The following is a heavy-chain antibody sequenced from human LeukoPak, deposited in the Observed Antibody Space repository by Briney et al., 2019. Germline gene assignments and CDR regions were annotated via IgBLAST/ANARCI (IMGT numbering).Heavy chain of an antibody. CDR1: GFTFGDYA. V-gene: IGHV3-49*04. CDR3: TRGDTYYDFWSGYYSLY. CDR2: IRSKAYGGTT. J-gene: IGHJ4*02. Sequence: GGSLTLSCTASGFTFGDYAMSWVRQAPGKGLEWVGFIRSKAYGGTTEYAASVKGRFTISRDDSKSIAYLQMNSLKTEDTAVYYCTRGDTYYDFWSGYYSLYWGQGTLVTVSS. D-gene: IGHD3-3*01.